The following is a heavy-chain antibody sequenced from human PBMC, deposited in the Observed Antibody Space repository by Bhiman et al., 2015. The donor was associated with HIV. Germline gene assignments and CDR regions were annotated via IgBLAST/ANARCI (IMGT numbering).Heavy chain of an antibody. V-gene: IGHV3-15*01. CDR2: IQSKTDGGTT. CDR1: GFTFSLAW. D-gene: IGHD3-10*01. J-gene: IGHJ4*02. CDR3: TTDQEFTFDY. Sequence: EVQLVESGGGLVKPGGSLRLSCTASGFTFSLAWMTWVRQAPGKGLEWVGRIQSKTDGGTTDYAAPVKGRFTISRDDSKNTLYLQMNRLKTEDTAVYYCTTDQEFTFDYWGQGTLVTVSS.